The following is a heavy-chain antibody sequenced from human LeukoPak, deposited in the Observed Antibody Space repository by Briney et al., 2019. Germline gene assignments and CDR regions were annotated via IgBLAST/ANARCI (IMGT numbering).Heavy chain of an antibody. CDR3: ARDFMGVSTA. V-gene: IGHV3-30-3*01. D-gene: IGHD3-16*01. CDR2: ISSDGTNK. Sequence: GGSLRLSCAASRFTFSSYAMHWVRQAPGKGLEWVSVISSDGTNKYYADSVKGRFTISRDNSKNTLYLQMNSLRAEDTAVYYCARDFMGVSTAWGQGTLVTVSS. CDR1: RFTFSSYA. J-gene: IGHJ4*02.